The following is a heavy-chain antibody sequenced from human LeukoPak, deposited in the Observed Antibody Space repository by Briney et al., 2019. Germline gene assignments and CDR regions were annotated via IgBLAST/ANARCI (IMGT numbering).Heavy chain of an antibody. D-gene: IGHD1/OR15-1a*01. V-gene: IGHV1-3*01. Sequence: ASVKVSCTASGYTFTSYAMHWVRQAPGQRLEWMGWINAGNGNTKYSQKFQGRVTITRDTSASTAYMELSSLRSEDTAVYYCAREGVSRTKHPLNLYFQHWGQGTLVTVSS. CDR3: AREGVSRTKHPLNLYFQH. CDR2: INAGNGNT. J-gene: IGHJ1*01. CDR1: GYTFTSYA.